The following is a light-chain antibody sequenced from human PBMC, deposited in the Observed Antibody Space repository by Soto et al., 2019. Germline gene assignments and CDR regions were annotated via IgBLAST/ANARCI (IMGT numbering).Light chain of an antibody. J-gene: IGKJ1*01. Sequence: EIVMTQSPPTLSVSPGERATLSCRASQSVGSNLAWYQQKPGQAPRLLIFDASTRATGIPARFSGSGSGTEFTLTISSLQSEVFAVYYCQQYNNWPPWTFGQGTKVEIK. V-gene: IGKV3-15*01. CDR2: DAS. CDR3: QQYNNWPPWT. CDR1: QSVGSN.